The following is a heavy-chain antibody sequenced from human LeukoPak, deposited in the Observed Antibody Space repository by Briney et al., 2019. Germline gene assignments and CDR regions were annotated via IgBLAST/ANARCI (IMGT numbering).Heavy chain of an antibody. CDR1: GFTFSSYA. D-gene: IGHD1-26*01. CDR3: AKVRSQRELLPTALR. V-gene: IGHV3-23*01. Sequence: GGSLRLSCAASGFTFSSYAMSWVRQAPGKGLEWVSAISGSGGSTYYADSVKGRFTTSRDNSKNTLYLQMNSLRAEDTAVYYCAKVRSQRELLPTALRWGQGTLVTVSS. CDR2: ISGSGGST. J-gene: IGHJ4*02.